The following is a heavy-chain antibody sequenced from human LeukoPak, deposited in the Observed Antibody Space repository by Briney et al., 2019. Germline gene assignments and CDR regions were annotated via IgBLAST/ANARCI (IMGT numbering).Heavy chain of an antibody. J-gene: IGHJ4*02. CDR2: INPNSGGT. CDR3: ARDLCSGGSCYQFDY. D-gene: IGHD2-15*01. V-gene: IGHV1-2*02. Sequence: ASVKVSCKASGYTFTGYYMHWVRQAPGQGLKWMGWINPNSGGTNYAQKFQGRVTMTRDTSISTAYMELSRLRSDDTAAYYCARDLCSGGSCYQFDYWGQGTLVTVSS. CDR1: GYTFTGYY.